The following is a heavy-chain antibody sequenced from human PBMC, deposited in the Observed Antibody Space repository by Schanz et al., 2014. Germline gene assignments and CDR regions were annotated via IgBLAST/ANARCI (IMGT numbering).Heavy chain of an antibody. CDR1: GFTFSNYA. J-gene: IGHJ4*02. D-gene: IGHD1-26*01. CDR2: SAYEGSNN. CDR3: ATGCTVWSGSDRKYYFDY. V-gene: IGHV3-30*04. Sequence: QAHLVESGGGVVQPGRSLRLSCAASGFTFSNYAMHWVRQAPGKGLEWVAVSAYEGSNNYNADSVKGRFTISREDSKNTQHLQINILRAEDSAISSCATGCTVWSGSDRKYYFDYWGQGTMVTVSS.